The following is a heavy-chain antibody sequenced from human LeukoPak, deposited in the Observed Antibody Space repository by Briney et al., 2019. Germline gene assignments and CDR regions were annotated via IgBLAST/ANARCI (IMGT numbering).Heavy chain of an antibody. CDR3: ARLVGGTGYFDY. CDR1: GRSISSHY. D-gene: IGHD3-9*01. V-gene: IGHV4-59*11. CDR2: IYYSGTT. Sequence: SSESLSLTCAVSGRSISSHYWSSIRQPPGKGLEWIGYIYYSGTTNYSPSLKSRVTISVDTSKTQFSLKLSSVAAEDTAVYYCARLVGGTGYFDYWGQGTLVTVSS. J-gene: IGHJ4*02.